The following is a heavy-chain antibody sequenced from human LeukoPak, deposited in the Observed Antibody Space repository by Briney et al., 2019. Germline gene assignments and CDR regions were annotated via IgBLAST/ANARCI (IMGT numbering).Heavy chain of an antibody. Sequence: GGSLRLSCAASGFTFSSFPMNWVRQAPGKGLEWVSSISMSSTYIYYADSVKGRFTISRDNAKNSLYLQMNSLRAEDAALYSCVRAGSGYYFDYWGQGTLVTVSS. CDR3: VRAGSGYYFDY. J-gene: IGHJ4*02. D-gene: IGHD3-3*01. V-gene: IGHV3-21*01. CDR1: GFTFSSFP. CDR2: ISMSSTYI.